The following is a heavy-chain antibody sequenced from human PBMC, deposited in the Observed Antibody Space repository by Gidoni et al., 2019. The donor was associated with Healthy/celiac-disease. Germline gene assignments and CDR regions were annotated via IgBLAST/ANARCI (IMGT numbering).Heavy chain of an antibody. CDR2: ISGSGGST. D-gene: IGHD6-13*01. V-gene: IGHV3-23*01. CDR3: AKDGSWYSSSWYLDY. Sequence: EVQLLESGGGLVQPGGSLRLACAASGFTFRRYAMSWVRQAPGKGLEWVSAISGSGGSTYYADSVKGRFTSSRDNSKNTLYLQMNSLRAEDTAVYYCAKDGSWYSSSWYLDYWGQGTLVTVSS. CDR1: GFTFRRYA. J-gene: IGHJ4*02.